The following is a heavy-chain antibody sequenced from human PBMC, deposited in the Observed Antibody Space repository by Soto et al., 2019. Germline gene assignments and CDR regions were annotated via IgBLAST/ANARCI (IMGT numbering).Heavy chain of an antibody. CDR2: ISGTSSTT. CDR1: GFTFSNYA. CDR3: AKDRLGGNFDY. J-gene: IGHJ4*02. V-gene: IGHV3-23*01. Sequence: PGGSLRLSCAASGFTFSNYAMSWVRQAPGKGLEWIAAISGTSSTTYYADSVKGRFTISRDNSKNTLYLQMNSLRVEDTAVYYCAKDRLGGNFDYWGQGTQVTVSS.